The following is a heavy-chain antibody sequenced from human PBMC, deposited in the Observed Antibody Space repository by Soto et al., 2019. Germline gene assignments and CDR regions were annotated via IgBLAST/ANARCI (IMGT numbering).Heavy chain of an antibody. CDR1: GGSVSSGSYY. CDR3: ARDLYVRYYFDY. Sequence: QVQLQESGPGLVKPSETLSLTCTVSGGSVSSGSYYWSWIRQPPGKGLEWIGYIYYSGSTKYNPSLKSRVTISVDTAKNQISLKLSSVTAADTAVYYCARDLYVRYYFDYWGQGTLVTVSS. D-gene: IGHD2-2*02. V-gene: IGHV4-61*01. J-gene: IGHJ4*02. CDR2: IYYSGST.